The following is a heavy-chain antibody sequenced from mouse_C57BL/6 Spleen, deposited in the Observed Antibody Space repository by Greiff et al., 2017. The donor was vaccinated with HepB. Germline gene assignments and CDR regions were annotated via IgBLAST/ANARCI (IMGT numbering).Heavy chain of an antibody. CDR3: ARMDYGNYWYFDV. CDR2: IDPSDSET. V-gene: IGHV1-52*01. J-gene: IGHJ1*03. CDR1: GYTFTSYW. Sequence: QVQLQQPGAELVRPGSSVKLSCKASGYTFTSYWMHWVKQRPIQGLEWIGNIDPSDSETHYNQKFKDKATLTVDKSSSTAYMQLSSLTSEDSAVYDCARMDYGNYWYFDVWGTGTTVTVSS. D-gene: IGHD2-1*01.